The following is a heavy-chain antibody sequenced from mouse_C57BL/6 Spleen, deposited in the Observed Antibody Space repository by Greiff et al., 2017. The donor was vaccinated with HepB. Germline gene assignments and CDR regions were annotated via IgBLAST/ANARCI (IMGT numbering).Heavy chain of an antibody. D-gene: IGHD1-1*01. Sequence: EVMLVESEGGLVQPGSSMKLSCTASGFTFSDYYMAWVRQVPEKGLEWVANINYDGSSTYYLDSLKSRFIISRDNAKNILYLQMSSLKSEDTATYYCARVDYYFDYWGQGTTLTVSS. CDR1: GFTFSDYY. V-gene: IGHV5-16*01. J-gene: IGHJ2*01. CDR3: ARVDYYFDY. CDR2: INYDGSST.